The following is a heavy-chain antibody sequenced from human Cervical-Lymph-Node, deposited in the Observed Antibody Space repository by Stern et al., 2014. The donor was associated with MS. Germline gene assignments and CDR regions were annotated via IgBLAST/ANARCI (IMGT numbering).Heavy chain of an antibody. CDR2: INQEGNEK. J-gene: IGHJ4*02. CDR1: GFTFSSYW. Sequence: EDQLVESGGGLVQPGGFLRLSCAASGFTFSSYWMSWVRQAPGKGLEWVANINQEGNEKYYVDSVKGRFTVSRDNAKNSLYLQMNSLSAEDTAVYYCARDLPAAGTQPFAYWGQGTLVTVSS. CDR3: ARDLPAAGTQPFAY. D-gene: IGHD6-13*01. V-gene: IGHV3-7*01.